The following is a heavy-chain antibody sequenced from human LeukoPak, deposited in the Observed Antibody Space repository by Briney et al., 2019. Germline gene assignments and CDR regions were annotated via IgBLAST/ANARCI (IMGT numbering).Heavy chain of an antibody. V-gene: IGHV3-23*01. D-gene: IGHD3-16*01. Sequence: GGSLRPSCAASGFTFSSYAMSWVRQAPGKGLEWVSAISGSGGSTYYADSVKGRFTISRDNSKNTLYLQMNSLRAEDTAVYYCAKGGAIRGYYYYGMDVWGQGTTVTVSS. CDR1: GFTFSSYA. CDR2: ISGSGGST. J-gene: IGHJ6*02. CDR3: AKGGAIRGYYYYGMDV.